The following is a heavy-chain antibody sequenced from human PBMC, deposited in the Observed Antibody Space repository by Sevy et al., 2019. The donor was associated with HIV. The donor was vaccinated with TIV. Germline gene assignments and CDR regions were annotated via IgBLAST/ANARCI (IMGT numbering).Heavy chain of an antibody. D-gene: IGHD1-1*01. Sequence: GGSLRLSCVASGFTFRSFSMHWVRQAPGKGLEWVAAIWYDGRTERNADSVQGRFTTSRDNSKKTLHLQMNSLRAEDTALYYCARDAARVIVPTAGFDSWGQGTLVTVSS. CDR3: ARDAARVIVPTAGFDS. CDR1: GFTFRSFS. V-gene: IGHV3-33*01. CDR2: IWYDGRTE. J-gene: IGHJ5*01.